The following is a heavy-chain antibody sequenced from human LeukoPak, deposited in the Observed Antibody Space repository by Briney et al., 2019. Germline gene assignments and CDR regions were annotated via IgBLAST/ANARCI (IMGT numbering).Heavy chain of an antibody. CDR1: GFAFKTYA. CDR2: ISGSGGST. Sequence: QPGGSLRLSCAASGFAFKTYAMSWVRQAPGKGLEWVSAISGSGGSTYYADSVKGRFTISRDNSKNTLYLQMNSLRAEDTAVYYCAKDRLLWFGESDYWGQGTLVTVSS. D-gene: IGHD3-10*01. V-gene: IGHV3-23*01. CDR3: AKDRLLWFGESDY. J-gene: IGHJ4*02.